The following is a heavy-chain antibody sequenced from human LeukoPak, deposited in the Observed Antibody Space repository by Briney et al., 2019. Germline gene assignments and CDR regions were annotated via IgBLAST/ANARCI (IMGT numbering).Heavy chain of an antibody. D-gene: IGHD5-24*01. V-gene: IGHV1-3*01. CDR1: EYTFTDYA. CDR2: INAGNGNT. Sequence: RGASVKVSCKASEYTFTDYAINWVRQAPGQRLEWMGWINAGNGNTRYSQRFQGRVTITRDTSASTAYMELSSLTSEDTAVYYCARGRWSATTASYYLDFWGQGTLVTVPS. J-gene: IGHJ4*02. CDR3: ARGRWSATTASYYLDF.